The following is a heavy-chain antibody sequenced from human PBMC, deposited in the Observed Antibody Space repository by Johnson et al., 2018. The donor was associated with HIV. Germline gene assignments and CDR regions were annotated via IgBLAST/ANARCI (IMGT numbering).Heavy chain of an antibody. Sequence: VQLVESGGGLVQPGGSLRLSCAASGFTFNDYAMHWVRQVPGKGLEWVSGIRWNSENIAYADSVKGRFTISRDNSKNTVFLQMDSLRGEDTADYYCARDPGNGGRPFDAFDIWGQGTMVTVSS. CDR3: ARDPGNGGRPFDAFDI. V-gene: IGHV3-9*01. J-gene: IGHJ3*02. CDR1: GFTFNDYA. D-gene: IGHD4-23*01. CDR2: IRWNSENI.